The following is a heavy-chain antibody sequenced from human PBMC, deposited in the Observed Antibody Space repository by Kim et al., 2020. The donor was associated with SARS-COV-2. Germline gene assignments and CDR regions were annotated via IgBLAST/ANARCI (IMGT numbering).Heavy chain of an antibody. CDR2: ITGDGGRT. CDR1: GFTFVNYA. D-gene: IGHD2-8*02. V-gene: IGHV3-43*02. Sequence: GGSLRLSCAASGFTFVNYAMHWVRQAPGKGLEWVALITGDGGRTYYAGSVRGRFTISRDNSKNSLYLQMNDLRIEDTALYYCARWDGVGTVYYFHGLDVWGQGTPVAVSS. CDR3: ARWDGVGTVYYFHGLDV. J-gene: IGHJ6*02.